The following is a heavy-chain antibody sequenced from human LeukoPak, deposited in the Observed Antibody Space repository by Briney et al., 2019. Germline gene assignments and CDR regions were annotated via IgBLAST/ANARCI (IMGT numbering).Heavy chain of an antibody. D-gene: IGHD3-22*01. CDR1: GGSFSGYY. CDR2: INHSGST. J-gene: IGHJ4*02. Sequence: PSETLSLTCAVYGGSFSGYYWSWIRQPPGKGLEWIGEINHSGSTNYNPSLKSRVTISVDTSKNQFSLELSSVTAADTAVYYCARVVGVGFDYWGQGTLVTVSS. CDR3: ARVVGVGFDY. V-gene: IGHV4-34*01.